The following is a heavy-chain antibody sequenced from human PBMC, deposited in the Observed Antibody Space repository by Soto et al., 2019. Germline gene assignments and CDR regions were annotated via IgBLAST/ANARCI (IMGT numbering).Heavy chain of an antibody. Sequence: EVQLVESGGGLVKPGGSLRLSCAASGFTFSSYSMNWVRQAPGKGLEWVSSISSSSSYIYYADSVKGRFTISRDNAKNSLYLQMNSRRAEDTAVYYCARDREVRGVPIYWGQGTLVTVSS. CDR2: ISSSSSYI. CDR1: GFTFSSYS. D-gene: IGHD3-10*01. V-gene: IGHV3-21*01. CDR3: ARDREVRGVPIY. J-gene: IGHJ4*02.